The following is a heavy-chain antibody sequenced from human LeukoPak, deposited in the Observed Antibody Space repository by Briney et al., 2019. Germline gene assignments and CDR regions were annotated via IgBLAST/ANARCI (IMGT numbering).Heavy chain of an antibody. CDR3: ARALSYYDFWSGPLDY. V-gene: IGHV1-69*05. Sequence: SVKVSCKASGGTFSSYAISWVRQAPGQGLEWMGGIIPIFGTANYAQKFQGRVTITTDESTSTAYMELSSLRSEDTAVYYCARALSYYDFWSGPLDYWGQGTLVTVSS. J-gene: IGHJ4*02. CDR1: GGTFSSYA. CDR2: IIPIFGTA. D-gene: IGHD3-3*01.